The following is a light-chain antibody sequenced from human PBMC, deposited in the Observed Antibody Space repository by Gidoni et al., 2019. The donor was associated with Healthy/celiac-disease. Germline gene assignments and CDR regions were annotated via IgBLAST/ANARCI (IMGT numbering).Light chain of an antibody. J-gene: IGLJ2*01. CDR2: DNN. V-gene: IGLV1-51*01. Sequence: QSVLTQPPSASAAPGQKVTISCSGSSSNVGDNYVTWYQQLPGTAPKPLIYDNNKRPAGIPDRVSGSESGTAATLGIAGLQTGDEDDDYCGTWDSSLSAHVVFGGGTKLTVL. CDR1: SSNVGDNY. CDR3: GTWDSSLSAHVV.